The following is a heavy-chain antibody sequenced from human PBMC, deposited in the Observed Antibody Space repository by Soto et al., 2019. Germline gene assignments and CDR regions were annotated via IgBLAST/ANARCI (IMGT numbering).Heavy chain of an antibody. CDR1: GFTVSSNY. V-gene: IGHV3-53*01. CDR2: IYSGGST. Sequence: GGSLRLSCAASGFTVSSNYMSWVRQAPGKGLEWVSVIYSGGSTYDADSVKGRFTISRDNSKNTLYLQMNSLRAEDTAVYYCATHSSSHPKYYYYGMDVWGQGTTVTVSS. J-gene: IGHJ6*02. CDR3: ATHSSSHPKYYYYGMDV. D-gene: IGHD6-13*01.